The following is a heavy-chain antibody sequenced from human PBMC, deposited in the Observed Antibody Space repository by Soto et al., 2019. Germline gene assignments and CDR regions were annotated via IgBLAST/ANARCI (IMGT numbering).Heavy chain of an antibody. CDR3: ARTLDTTTYYFDY. V-gene: IGHV3-30-3*01. J-gene: IGHJ4*02. D-gene: IGHD1-1*01. CDR1: EFSFSAYA. CDR2: ISFDGNII. Sequence: GGSLRLSCAASEFSFSAYAMHWIRQAPGKGLEWVEVISFDGNIIQYADSVKGRFIISRDNIKNTLYLQMNSLTGEDTAVYYCARTLDTTTYYFDYWGQGTQVTVSS.